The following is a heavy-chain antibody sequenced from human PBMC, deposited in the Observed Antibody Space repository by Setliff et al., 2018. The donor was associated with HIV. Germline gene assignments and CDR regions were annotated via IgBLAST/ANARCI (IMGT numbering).Heavy chain of an antibody. CDR3: ARRRSPPSGFYSKYYMDV. V-gene: IGHV4-59*08. D-gene: IGHD3-22*01. CDR1: GGSLSSFF. J-gene: IGHJ6*03. CDR2: ISYSGST. Sequence: LSLTCTVSGGSLSSFFWSWIRQPPGKGLEWIGHISYSGSTNYNPSLKSRVTISVDTSKNQFSLKLTSVTAADTAVYYCARRRSPPSGFYSKYYMDVWGKGTTVTVS.